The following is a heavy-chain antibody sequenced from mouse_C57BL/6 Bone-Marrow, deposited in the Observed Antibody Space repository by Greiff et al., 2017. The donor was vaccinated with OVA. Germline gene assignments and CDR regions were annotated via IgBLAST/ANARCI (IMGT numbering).Heavy chain of an antibody. J-gene: IGHJ2*01. Sequence: VQLQQSGAELVRPGASVKLSCTASGFNIKDDYMHWVKQRPEQGLEWIGWIDPENGDTEYASKFQGKATITADTSSNTAYLQLSSLTYEDTAVYYCTTYGGSDYFDYWGQGTTLTVSS. V-gene: IGHV14-4*01. CDR1: GFNIKDDY. CDR3: TTYGGSDYFDY. D-gene: IGHD1-1*01. CDR2: IDPENGDT.